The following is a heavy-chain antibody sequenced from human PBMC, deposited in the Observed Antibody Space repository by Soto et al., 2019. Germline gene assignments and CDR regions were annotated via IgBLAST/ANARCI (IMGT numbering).Heavy chain of an antibody. CDR3: TRGDFGVVIIFSPFDY. V-gene: IGHV3-49*03. CDR2: IRSKAYGGTT. J-gene: IGHJ4*02. Sequence: GGSLRLSCTASGFTFGDYAMSWFRQAPGKGLEWVGFIRSKAYGGTTEYAASVKGRFTISRDDSKSIAYLQMNSLKTEDTAVYYCTRGDFGVVIIFSPFDYWGQGTLVTVSS. D-gene: IGHD3-3*01. CDR1: GFTFGDYA.